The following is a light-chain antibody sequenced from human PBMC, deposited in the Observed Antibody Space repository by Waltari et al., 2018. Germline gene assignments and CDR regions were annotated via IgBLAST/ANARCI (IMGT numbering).Light chain of an antibody. CDR1: Y. J-gene: IGKJ4*01. Sequence: EIVLTQSPATLSLSPGERATLSCRASYLAWFQQKPGQAPRLLIYDASNRATGVPARFSGTGSGTDFTLTISSLEPEDFAVYYCQQRSNWPLTFGGGTKVEIK. V-gene: IGKV3-11*01. CDR2: DAS. CDR3: QQRSNWPLT.